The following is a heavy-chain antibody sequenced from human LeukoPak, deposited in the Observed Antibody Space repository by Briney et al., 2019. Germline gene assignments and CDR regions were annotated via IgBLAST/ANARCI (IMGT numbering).Heavy chain of an antibody. CDR1: GGSISSYY. V-gene: IGHV4-59*01. J-gene: IGHJ3*02. Sequence: PSETLSLTCTVSGGSISSYYWSWLRQPPGQGLEWIGYIYYSGSTNYNPSLKSRVTISVDTSKNQFSLKLSSVTAADTAVYYCARASSGWDAFDIWGQGTMVTVSS. CDR3: ARASSGWDAFDI. CDR2: IYYSGST. D-gene: IGHD6-19*01.